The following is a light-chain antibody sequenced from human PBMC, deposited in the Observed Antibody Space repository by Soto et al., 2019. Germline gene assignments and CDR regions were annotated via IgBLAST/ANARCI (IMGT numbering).Light chain of an antibody. Sequence: EVVLTQSPVTLSLSPGERATLSCRAIQSFRSLLAWYQQKPGQAPRLVVYDAYNRATGIPPRFSGSGSGTDFTLTISSLEPEDSAVYYCQQRHMWPITFGQGTRLDIK. V-gene: IGKV3-11*01. J-gene: IGKJ5*01. CDR2: DAY. CDR3: QQRHMWPIT. CDR1: QSFRSL.